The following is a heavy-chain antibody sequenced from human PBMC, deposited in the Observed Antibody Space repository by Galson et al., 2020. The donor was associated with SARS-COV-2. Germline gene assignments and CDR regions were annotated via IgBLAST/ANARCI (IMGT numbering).Heavy chain of an antibody. CDR1: GGSISSYY. CDR2: IYYSGST. V-gene: IGHV4-59*13. Sequence: SETLSLTCTVSGGSISSYYWSWIRQPPGKGLEWIGYIYYSGSTNYNPSLKSRVTISVDTSKNQFSLKLSSVTAADTAVYYCARVVRYYDSSGYYGSDLFDPWGQGTLVTVSS. D-gene: IGHD3-22*01. J-gene: IGHJ5*02. CDR3: ARVVRYYDSSGYYGSDLFDP.